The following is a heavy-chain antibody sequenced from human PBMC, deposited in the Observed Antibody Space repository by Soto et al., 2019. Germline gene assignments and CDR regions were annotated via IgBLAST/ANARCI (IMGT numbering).Heavy chain of an antibody. CDR3: ARVLRGGYNYFDY. V-gene: IGHV1-2*04. CDR2: INPNSGGT. CDR1: GYTFTGYY. Sequence: ASVKVSCKASGYTFTGYYMHWVRQAPGQGLEWMGWINPNSGGTNYSQKFQGWVTMTRDTSISTAYMELSRLRSDDTAVYYCARVLRGGYNYFDYWGQGTLVTVSS. D-gene: IGHD5-12*01. J-gene: IGHJ4*02.